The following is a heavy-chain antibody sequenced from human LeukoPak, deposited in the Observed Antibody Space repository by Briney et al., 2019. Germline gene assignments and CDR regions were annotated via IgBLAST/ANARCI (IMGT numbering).Heavy chain of an antibody. CDR2: IIPIFGTA. CDR3: AAAPADYYYYGMDV. Sequence: VASVKVSCKASGGTSSSYAISWVRQAPGQGLEWMGGIIPIFGTANYAQKFQGRVTITADKSTSTAYMDLSSLRSEDTAVYYCAAAPADYYYYGMDVWGKGTTVSVSS. V-gene: IGHV1-69*06. D-gene: IGHD2-2*01. CDR1: GGTSSSYA. J-gene: IGHJ6*04.